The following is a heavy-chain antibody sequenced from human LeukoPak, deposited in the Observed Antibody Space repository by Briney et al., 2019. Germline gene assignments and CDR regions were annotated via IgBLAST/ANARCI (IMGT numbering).Heavy chain of an antibody. J-gene: IGHJ3*02. CDR3: ASPGGYCSSTSCSAFDI. CDR2: INPNSGGT. Sequence: GASVKVSCKASGYTFTGYYMHWVRQAPGQGLEWMGWINPNSGGTNYAQKFQGRVTMTRDTSISTAYMELSRLRSEDTAVYYCASPGGYCSSTSCSAFDIWGQGTMVTVSS. V-gene: IGHV1-2*02. CDR1: GYTFTGYY. D-gene: IGHD2-2*01.